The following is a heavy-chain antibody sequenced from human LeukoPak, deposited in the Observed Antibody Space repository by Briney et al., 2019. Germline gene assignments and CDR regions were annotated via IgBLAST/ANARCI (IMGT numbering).Heavy chain of an antibody. CDR2: INHSGST. D-gene: IGHD6-13*01. V-gene: IGHV4-34*01. J-gene: IGHJ4*02. CDR3: ARGSSSSAFNY. CDR1: GGSFSGYY. Sequence: SETLSLTCAVYGGSFSGYYWSWIRQPPGKGLEWIGEINHSGSTNYNPSLKSRVTISVDTSKNQFSLKLSSVTAADTAVYYCARGSSSSAFNYWGQGTLVTVSS.